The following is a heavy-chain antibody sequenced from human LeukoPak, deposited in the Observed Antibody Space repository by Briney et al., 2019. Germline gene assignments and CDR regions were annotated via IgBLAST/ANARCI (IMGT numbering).Heavy chain of an antibody. V-gene: IGHV3-21*01. D-gene: IGHD2-2*01. CDR2: ISSSSSYI. Sequence: GGSLRLSCAASGFTFSNYNMNWVRQAPGKGLEWVSSISSSSSYIYYADSVKGRLTISSDNAKNSLYLQMNSLRAEDTAVYYCARDACSTTNCYLAYWGQGTLVTVSS. CDR3: ARDACSTTNCYLAY. CDR1: GFTFSNYN. J-gene: IGHJ4*02.